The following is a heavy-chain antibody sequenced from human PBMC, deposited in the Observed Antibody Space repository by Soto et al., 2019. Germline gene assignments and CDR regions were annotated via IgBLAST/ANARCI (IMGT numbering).Heavy chain of an antibody. CDR3: AKYFDPLDV. J-gene: IGHJ6*02. CDR2: MSPSTGNT. CDR1: GYTFTFYD. V-gene: IGHV1-8*01. Sequence: VQLVQSGAEVKKPGASVKLSCKASGYTFTFYDINWVRQAPGRGLEWMGWMSPSTGNTGYAQRFQGRVTMASDTSISTAYMEVTRLGTDDTAVYYCAKYFDPLDVWGQGTTVTVS. D-gene: IGHD3-9*01.